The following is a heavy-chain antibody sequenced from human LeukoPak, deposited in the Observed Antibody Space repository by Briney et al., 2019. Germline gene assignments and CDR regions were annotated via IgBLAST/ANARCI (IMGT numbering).Heavy chain of an antibody. J-gene: IGHJ4*02. CDR1: GGSISGYY. D-gene: IGHD3-22*01. CDR3: ARGFSDSSGYYYNY. Sequence: KPSETLSLTCTVSGGSISGYYWTWIRQLAGKGLEWIGRIYTGGSTNYNPSLKSRVTMSLDTSKNQFSLKLSSVTAADTAVYYCARGFSDSSGYYYNYWGQGTLVTVSS. CDR2: IYTGGST. V-gene: IGHV4-4*07.